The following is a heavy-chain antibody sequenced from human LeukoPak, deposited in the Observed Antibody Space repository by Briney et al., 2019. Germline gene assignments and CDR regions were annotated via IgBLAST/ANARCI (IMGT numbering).Heavy chain of an antibody. J-gene: IGHJ4*02. CDR1: GFTFSSYA. D-gene: IGHD3-10*01. CDR2: ISYDGSDK. V-gene: IGHV3-30*04. CDR3: AKKPMTYYYGSGSYD. Sequence: PGRSLRLSCAASGFTFSSYAMHWVRQAPGKGLEWVAVISYDGSDKYYADSVQGRFTISRDYSKNTLYLQMDSLRAEDTAVYYCAKKPMTYYYGSGSYDWGQGTLVTVSS.